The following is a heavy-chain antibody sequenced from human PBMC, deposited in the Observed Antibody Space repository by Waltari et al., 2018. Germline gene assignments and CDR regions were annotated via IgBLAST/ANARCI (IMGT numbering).Heavy chain of an antibody. Sequence: QVQLVESGGGVVQPGGSLRLPCAASGFTFSRYGMHWVRQAPGKGMKGVAFRRNDESNKYYADSVKGRFTISRDNSKNTLYLQRNSLKAEDTAVYYCAKDGSQGGSHRPFDIWGQGTMVTVSS. CDR1: GFTFSRYG. V-gene: IGHV3-30*02. J-gene: IGHJ3*02. CDR3: AKDGSQGGSHRPFDI. CDR2: RRNDESNK. D-gene: IGHD3-16*01.